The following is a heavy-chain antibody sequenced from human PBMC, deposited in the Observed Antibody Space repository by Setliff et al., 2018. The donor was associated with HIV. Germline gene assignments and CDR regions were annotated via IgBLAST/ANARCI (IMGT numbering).Heavy chain of an antibody. CDR1: GGSIRNGLDY. CDR3: TRRDVSPLWFGQFDY. J-gene: IGHJ4*02. V-gene: IGHV4-39*07. Sequence: SETLSLTCTVSGGSIRNGLDYWHWIRQPPGKGLEWIGSVYYSGSTYYKPSLKSRVTISVDTSKNQFSLRLSSVTAADRAVYYCTRRDVSPLWFGQFDYWGQGILVTVSS. D-gene: IGHD3-10*01. CDR2: VYYSGST.